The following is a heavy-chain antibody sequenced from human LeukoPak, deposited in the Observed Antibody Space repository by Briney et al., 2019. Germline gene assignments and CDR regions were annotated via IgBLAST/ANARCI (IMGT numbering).Heavy chain of an antibody. D-gene: IGHD3-3*01. CDR1: GYTFTSYG. V-gene: IGHV1-8*02. CDR3: ARGVRFLEWLSRKYYFDY. J-gene: IGHJ4*02. CDR2: MNPNSGNT. Sequence: ASVKVSCKASGYTFTSYGITWVRQATGQGLEWMGWMNPNSGNTGYAQKFQGRVTMTRNTSISTAYMELSSLRSEDTAVYYCARGVRFLEWLSRKYYFDYWGQGTLVTVSS.